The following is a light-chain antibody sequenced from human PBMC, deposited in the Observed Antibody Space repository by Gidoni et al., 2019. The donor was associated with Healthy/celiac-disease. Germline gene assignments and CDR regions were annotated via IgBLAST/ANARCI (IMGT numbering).Light chain of an antibody. Sequence: ELVLTQSPGTLSLSPGARATLSCRASQSVSSSYLAWYQQKPGQAPRLLIYCASSRATGIPDRFSGSGSGTDFTLTISRLEPEDFAVYYCQQYGSSPLTFGGGTKVEIK. CDR1: QSVSSSY. J-gene: IGKJ4*01. V-gene: IGKV3-20*01. CDR3: QQYGSSPLT. CDR2: CAS.